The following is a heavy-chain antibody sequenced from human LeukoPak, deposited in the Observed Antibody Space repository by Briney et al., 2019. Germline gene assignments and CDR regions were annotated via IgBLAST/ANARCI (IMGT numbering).Heavy chain of an antibody. V-gene: IGHV3-48*01. Sequence: GGSLRLSCAASGFTFSGYNMNWVRQAPGKGLEWISFISYRGSTKYYTDSVKGRFTISRDNAKNSVYLQMNSLRVEGTTVYYCARDGDGNLDHWGQGTLVTVSS. CDR2: ISYRGSTK. J-gene: IGHJ4*02. CDR3: ARDGDGNLDH. D-gene: IGHD1-14*01. CDR1: GFTFSGYN.